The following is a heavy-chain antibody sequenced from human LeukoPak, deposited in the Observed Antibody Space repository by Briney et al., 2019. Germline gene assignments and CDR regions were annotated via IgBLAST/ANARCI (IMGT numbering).Heavy chain of an antibody. CDR3: ARDGGMYQLLYEDAFDV. Sequence: SETLSLTCTVSGGSISSYYWSWIRQPPGKGLEWIGYIYYSGSTNYNPSLKSRVTISVDTSKNQFSLKLSSVTAADTAVYYCARDGGMYQLLYEDAFDVWGQGTMVTVSS. J-gene: IGHJ3*01. D-gene: IGHD2-2*02. V-gene: IGHV4-59*01. CDR1: GGSISSYY. CDR2: IYYSGST.